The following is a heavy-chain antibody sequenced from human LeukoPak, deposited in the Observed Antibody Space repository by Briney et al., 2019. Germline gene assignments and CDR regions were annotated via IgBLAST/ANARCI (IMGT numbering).Heavy chain of an antibody. Sequence: PGGSLRLSCAASGFTFSSYAMSWVRQAPGKGLEWVSAISGSGGSTYYADSVKGRFTISRDNSKNTLYLQMNSLRAEDTAVYYCAAGGYSYGAIDYWGQGTLVTVSS. CDR3: AAGGYSYGAIDY. CDR2: ISGSGGST. D-gene: IGHD5-18*01. V-gene: IGHV3-23*01. CDR1: GFTFSSYA. J-gene: IGHJ4*02.